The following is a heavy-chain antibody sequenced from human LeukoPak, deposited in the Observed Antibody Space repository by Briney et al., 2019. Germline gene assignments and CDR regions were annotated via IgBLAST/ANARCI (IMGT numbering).Heavy chain of an antibody. V-gene: IGHV4-59*01. D-gene: IGHD5-24*01. CDR3: ARVGGMTTINNAAFDI. CDR1: GGSISSYY. Sequence: SETLSLTCTVSGGSISSYYWNWIRQPPGKGLEWIGYIYHSGSTNYNPSLKSRVTISIDKSKKQFSLKLVSVTAADTAIYYCARVGGMTTINNAAFDIWGQGTMVTVSS. CDR2: IYHSGST. J-gene: IGHJ3*02.